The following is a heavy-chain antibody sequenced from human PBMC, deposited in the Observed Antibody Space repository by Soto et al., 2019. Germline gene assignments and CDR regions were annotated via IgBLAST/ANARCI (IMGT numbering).Heavy chain of an antibody. CDR1: GGSFSGYD. V-gene: IGHV4-34*01. CDR2: ITPSGPT. J-gene: IGHJ5*01. Sequence: QVQLQQWGAGLLKPSETLSLTSAVSGGSFSGYDWTWIRQAPGKGLWLIREITPSGPTSYNPALKSRVTISIDTAKNHFSLKLNFVTAADTAVYYCAGPDSWGQGTLVTVS. CDR3: AGPDS.